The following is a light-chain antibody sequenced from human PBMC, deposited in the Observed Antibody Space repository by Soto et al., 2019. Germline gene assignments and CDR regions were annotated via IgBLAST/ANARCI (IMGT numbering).Light chain of an antibody. V-gene: IGLV2-14*01. Sequence: QSVLTQPTSVSGSPGQSITISCTGTSSDVGTYNYVSWYQQHPGKSPKLMIYEVTNRPSGVSNRFSGSKSGNTASLTISGLQTDDEAHYYCSSYTSTTTLVFGGGTKLTVL. J-gene: IGLJ2*01. CDR2: EVT. CDR1: SSDVGTYNY. CDR3: SSYTSTTTLV.